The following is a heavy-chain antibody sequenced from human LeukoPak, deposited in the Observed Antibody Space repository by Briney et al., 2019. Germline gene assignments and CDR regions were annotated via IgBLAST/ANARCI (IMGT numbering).Heavy chain of an antibody. CDR3: ARGSTYYDSSGQVPFDY. CDR2: ISSSSSTI. Sequence: GGSLRLSCAASGFTFNTYTMNWVRQAPGKGLEWVSYISSSSSTICYADSVKGRFTISRDNAKNSLYLQMNSLRAEDTAVYYCARGSTYYDSSGQVPFDYWGQGTLVTVSS. D-gene: IGHD3-22*01. CDR1: GFTFNTYT. J-gene: IGHJ4*02. V-gene: IGHV3-48*01.